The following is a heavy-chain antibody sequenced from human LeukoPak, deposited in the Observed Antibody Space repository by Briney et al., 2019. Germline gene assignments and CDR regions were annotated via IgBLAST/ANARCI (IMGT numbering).Heavy chain of an antibody. D-gene: IGHD5-24*01. CDR3: ARSRRDGYRPLDF. CDR2: IRDKANSYTT. CDR1: GCTFSDHY. Sequence: PGGALRLSCAASGCTFSDHYMDWVRQAPRKGLEWVGRIRDKANSYTTENAASVKGRFTISRDDSKNSLYLQMNSLKPEDTAVYYCARSRRDGYRPLDFWGHGTPVTASP. V-gene: IGHV3-72*01. J-gene: IGHJ4*01.